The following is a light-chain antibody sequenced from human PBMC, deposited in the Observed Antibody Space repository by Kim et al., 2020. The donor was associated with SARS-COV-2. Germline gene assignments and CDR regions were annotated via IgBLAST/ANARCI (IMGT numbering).Light chain of an antibody. CDR2: LGS. V-gene: IGKV2-28*01. CDR3: MQALQAPYS. CDR1: QSLLDRNVYNY. J-gene: IGKJ2*03. Sequence: EPASISCRSSQSLLDRNVYNYLDWYLQKPGQSPQLLIYLGSNRASGVPDNFSGSGSGTDFTLKISRVEAEDVGVYYCMQALQAPYSFGQGTKLEI.